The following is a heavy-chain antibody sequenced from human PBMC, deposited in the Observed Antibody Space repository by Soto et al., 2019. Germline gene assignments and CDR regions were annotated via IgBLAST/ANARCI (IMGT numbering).Heavy chain of an antibody. CDR1: GFTVSSNY. V-gene: IGHV3-53*01. CDR2: IYSGGST. Sequence: GSLRLSCAASGFTVSSNYMSWVRQAPGKGLEWVSVIYSGGSTYYADSVRGRFTISRDNSKNTLYLQMKSLRAEDTAAYYCARDPPATRHGMDVWGQGTTVTSP. CDR3: ARDPPATRHGMDV. J-gene: IGHJ6*02.